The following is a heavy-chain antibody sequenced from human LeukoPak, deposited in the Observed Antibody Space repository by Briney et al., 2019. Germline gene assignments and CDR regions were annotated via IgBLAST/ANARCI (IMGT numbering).Heavy chain of an antibody. J-gene: IGHJ6*02. CDR1: GYTFTSYA. Sequence: GASVKVSCKASGYTFTSYAMNWVRQAPGQGLEWMGWINTNTGNPTYAQGFTGRFVFSLDTSVSTAYLQISSLKAEDTAVYYCAMNTNYYDRSFYGMDVWGQGTTVTVSS. D-gene: IGHD3-22*01. CDR2: INTNTGNP. CDR3: AMNTNYYDRSFYGMDV. V-gene: IGHV7-4-1*02.